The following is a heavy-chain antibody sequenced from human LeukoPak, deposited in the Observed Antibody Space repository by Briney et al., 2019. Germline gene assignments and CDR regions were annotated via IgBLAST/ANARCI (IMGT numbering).Heavy chain of an antibody. CDR1: GYTFTSYD. V-gene: IGHV1-2*02. CDR3: ARIGGSPRGVGY. Sequence: GASVKVSCKASGYTFTSYDINWVRQATGQGLEWMGWINPNSGGTNYAQKFQGRVTMTRDTSISTAYMELSRLRSDDTAVYYCARIGGSPRGVGYWGQGTLVTVSS. D-gene: IGHD2-15*01. CDR2: INPNSGGT. J-gene: IGHJ4*02.